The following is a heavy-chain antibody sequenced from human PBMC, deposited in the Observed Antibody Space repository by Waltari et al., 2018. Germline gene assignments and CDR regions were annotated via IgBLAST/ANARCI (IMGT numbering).Heavy chain of an antibody. Sequence: QLQLQESGPGLVKPSETLSLTCSVSGGSITNTKHYWGWIRQPPGQGLEWIGTMSYLGATYSSPSLKSRVTISRYTSTNQLSLKLDSMTAADTAMYYCATYIGASVGTAAFDVWGQGTMVTVSS. J-gene: IGHJ3*01. D-gene: IGHD5-12*01. CDR1: GGSITNTKHY. CDR2: MSYLGAT. V-gene: IGHV4-39*01. CDR3: ATYIGASVGTAAFDV.